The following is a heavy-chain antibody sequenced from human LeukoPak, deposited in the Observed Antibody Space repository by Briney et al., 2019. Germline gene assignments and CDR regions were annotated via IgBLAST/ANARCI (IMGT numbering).Heavy chain of an antibody. CDR3: ATGDCSSTSCYFLY. Sequence: GGSLRLSCAASGFTFSSYAMSWVRQAPGKGLEWVSAISGGGGSTYYADSVKGRFTISRDNSKNTLYLQMYSLSAEDTAVYYCATGDCSSTSCYFLYWGQGTLVAVSS. V-gene: IGHV3-23*01. CDR1: GFTFSSYA. D-gene: IGHD2-2*01. J-gene: IGHJ4*02. CDR2: ISGGGGST.